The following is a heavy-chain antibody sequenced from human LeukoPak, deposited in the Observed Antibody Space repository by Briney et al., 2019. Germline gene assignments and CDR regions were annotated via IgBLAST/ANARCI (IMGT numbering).Heavy chain of an antibody. CDR1: GFTFSNYA. D-gene: IGHD2-15*01. CDR3: ARGGYCSGGSCYGSAFDI. CDR2: IKQDGSET. J-gene: IGHJ3*02. Sequence: GGSLRLSCAASGFTFSNYAMHWVRQAPGKGLEWVANIKQDGSETYYVDSVKGRFTISRDNAKSSLYLQMSSLRAEDTAVYYCARGGYCSGGSCYGSAFDIWGQGTMVTVSS. V-gene: IGHV3-7*01.